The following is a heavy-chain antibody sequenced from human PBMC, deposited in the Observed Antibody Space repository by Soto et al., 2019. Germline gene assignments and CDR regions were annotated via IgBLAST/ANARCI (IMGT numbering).Heavy chain of an antibody. J-gene: IGHJ4*02. CDR2: IYYSGST. Sequence: SETLSLTCTVSGGSISSYYWSWIRQPPGKGLEWIGYIYYSGSTNYNPSLKSRVTISVDTSKNQFSLKLSSVTAADTAVYYCARHYYGSGSYYKGFDYWGQGTLVTVSS. V-gene: IGHV4-59*01. CDR3: ARHYYGSGSYYKGFDY. D-gene: IGHD3-10*01. CDR1: GGSISSYY.